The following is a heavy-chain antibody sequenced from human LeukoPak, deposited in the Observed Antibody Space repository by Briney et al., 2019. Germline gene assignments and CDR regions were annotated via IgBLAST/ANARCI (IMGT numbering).Heavy chain of an antibody. D-gene: IGHD6-19*01. CDR3: TRQRGSGWLGLDP. CDR1: GFTFSGSA. J-gene: IGHJ5*02. CDR2: IRSKANSYAT. Sequence: GGSLRLSCAASGFTFSGSAMHWVRQASGKGLEWVGRIRSKANSYATACAASVKGRFTISRDDSKNTAYLQMNSLKTEDTAVYYCTRQRGSGWLGLDPWGQGTQVTVSS. V-gene: IGHV3-73*01.